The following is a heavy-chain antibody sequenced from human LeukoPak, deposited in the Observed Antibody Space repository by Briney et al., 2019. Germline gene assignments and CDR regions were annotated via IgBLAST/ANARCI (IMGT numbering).Heavy chain of an antibody. D-gene: IGHD4-11*01. Sequence: PSETLSLTCTVSGASIDSGRYYWRWIRQPPGKGLEWIGSIHYSGTTYYNPSLKSRVTISIDTSNNQFSLKLSSVTAADTAVYYCARGTPYNPWGQGTLVTVSS. V-gene: IGHV4-39*07. CDR2: IHYSGTT. CDR1: GASIDSGRYY. J-gene: IGHJ5*02. CDR3: ARGTPYNP.